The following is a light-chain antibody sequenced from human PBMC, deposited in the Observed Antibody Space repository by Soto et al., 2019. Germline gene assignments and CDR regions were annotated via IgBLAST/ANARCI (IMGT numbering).Light chain of an antibody. J-gene: IGKJ1*01. CDR3: QQYNNWPPPCT. V-gene: IGKV3-15*01. Sequence: EIVLTQSPGTLSLSPGERATLSCRASQSVSSSYLAWYRQKPGQAPRLLIYGASSRATGIPDRFSGSGFGTEFTLTITSLQSEDFALYYCQQYNNWPPPCTFGQGTKV. CDR1: QSVSSSY. CDR2: GAS.